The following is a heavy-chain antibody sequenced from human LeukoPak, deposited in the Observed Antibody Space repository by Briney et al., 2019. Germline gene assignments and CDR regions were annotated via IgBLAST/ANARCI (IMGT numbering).Heavy chain of an antibody. Sequence: ASVKVSCKASGGTFSSYAISWVRQAPGQGLEWMGGIIPIFGTANYAQKFQGRVTITADESTSTAYMELSSLRSEDTAVYYCARHDSSGYSQEAYIDYWGQGTLVTVSS. D-gene: IGHD3-22*01. J-gene: IGHJ4*02. CDR3: ARHDSSGYSQEAYIDY. CDR2: IIPIFGTA. V-gene: IGHV1-69*01. CDR1: GGTFSSYA.